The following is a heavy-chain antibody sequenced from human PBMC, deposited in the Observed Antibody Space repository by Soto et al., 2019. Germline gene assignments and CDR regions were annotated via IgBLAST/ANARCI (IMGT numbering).Heavy chain of an antibody. Sequence: GGSLRLSCAASGFTFSSYSMNWVRQAPGKGLEWVSSISSSSYIYYADSVKGRFTISRDNAKNSLYLQMNSLRAEDTAVYYCARDGQQLTPNWFDPWGQGTLVTVSS. J-gene: IGHJ5*02. V-gene: IGHV3-21*01. D-gene: IGHD6-13*01. CDR1: GFTFSSYS. CDR2: ISSSSYI. CDR3: ARDGQQLTPNWFDP.